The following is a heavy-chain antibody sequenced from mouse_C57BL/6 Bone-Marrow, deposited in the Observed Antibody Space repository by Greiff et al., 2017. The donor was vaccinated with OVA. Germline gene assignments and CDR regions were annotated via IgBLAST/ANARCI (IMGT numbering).Heavy chain of an antibody. J-gene: IGHJ3*01. CDR3: ARGGIYDGYYWFAY. CDR1: GYTFTSYW. V-gene: IGHV1-61*01. D-gene: IGHD2-3*01. Sequence: QVQLQQPGAELVRPGSSVKLSCKASGYTFTSYWMDWVKQRPGQCLEWIGNIYPSDSETHYNQKFKDKATLTVDKSSSPAYMQLSSLTSEDSAVYYCARGGIYDGYYWFAYWGQGTLVTVSA. CDR2: IYPSDSET.